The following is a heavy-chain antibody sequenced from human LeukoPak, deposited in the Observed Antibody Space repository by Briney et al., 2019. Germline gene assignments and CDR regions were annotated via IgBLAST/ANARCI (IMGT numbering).Heavy chain of an antibody. CDR1: GFTLSRYS. J-gene: IGHJ1*01. Sequence: GGSLRLSCAASGFTLSRYSMSWVRQAPNKGLEWVSSISTSSSYIYYADSVKGRFTSSRDNARHSLFLQMNSLRVEDTAVYYCVRDSDSHCGRDCYSKSWGQGTLVTVSS. CDR3: VRDSDSHCGRDCYSKS. D-gene: IGHD2-21*02. V-gene: IGHV3-21*01. CDR2: ISTSSSYI.